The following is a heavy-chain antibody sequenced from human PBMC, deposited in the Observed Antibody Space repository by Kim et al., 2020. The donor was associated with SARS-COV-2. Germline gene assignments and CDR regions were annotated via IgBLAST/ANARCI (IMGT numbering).Heavy chain of an antibody. Sequence: GESLKISCKGSGYSFTSYWIGWVRQMPGKGLEWMGIIYPGDSDTRYSPSFQGQVTISADKSISTAYLQWSSLKASDTAMYYCARGGYYYDSSGYYPRFDYWGQGTLVTVSS. CDR2: IYPGDSDT. D-gene: IGHD3-22*01. J-gene: IGHJ4*02. V-gene: IGHV5-51*01. CDR3: ARGGYYYDSSGYYPRFDY. CDR1: GYSFTSYW.